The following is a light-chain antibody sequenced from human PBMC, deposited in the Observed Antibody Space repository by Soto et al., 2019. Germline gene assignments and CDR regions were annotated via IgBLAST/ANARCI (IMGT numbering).Light chain of an antibody. CDR3: QQYNKWRRT. CDR2: DAS. V-gene: IGKV3-15*01. CDR1: ESVSSN. Sequence: EIVMTQSPATLSVSPGERATLSCRASESVSSNLAWYQQKPGQAPSLLIYDASTRATAIPARFSGSGSGTEVTLSSSRVQSEDFGVYPWQQYNKWRRTFAQRTKLEIK. J-gene: IGKJ2*02.